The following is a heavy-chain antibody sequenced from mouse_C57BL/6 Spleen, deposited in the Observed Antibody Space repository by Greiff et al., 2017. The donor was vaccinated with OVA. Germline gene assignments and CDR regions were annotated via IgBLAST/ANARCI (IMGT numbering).Heavy chain of an antibody. CDR2: ISNGGGST. V-gene: IGHV5-12*01. Sequence: EVQVVESGGGLVQPGGSLKLSCAASGFTFSDYYMYWVRQTPGKRLEWVAYISNGGGSTYYPDTVKGRFTISRDNAKNTLYLQMSRLKSEDTAMYYCARQGAGTWFAYWGQGTLVTVSA. CDR1: GFTFSDYY. J-gene: IGHJ3*01. D-gene: IGHD4-1*01. CDR3: ARQGAGTWFAY.